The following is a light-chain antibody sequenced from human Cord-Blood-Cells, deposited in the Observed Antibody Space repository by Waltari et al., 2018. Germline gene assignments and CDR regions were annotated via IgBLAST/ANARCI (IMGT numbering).Light chain of an antibody. V-gene: IGLV3-19*01. CDR2: CKN. CDR1: RLRSYY. Sequence: SSELTQDPAVSVALGQTVRITCQGDRLRSYYGSWNQQKPGQTPVVVICCKNNRPSVIPDRFSGSSSVNTASLTITGAQAVDEADYYCNSRDSSGNHLVFGGWTKLTVL. CDR3: NSRDSSGNHLV. J-gene: IGLJ3*02.